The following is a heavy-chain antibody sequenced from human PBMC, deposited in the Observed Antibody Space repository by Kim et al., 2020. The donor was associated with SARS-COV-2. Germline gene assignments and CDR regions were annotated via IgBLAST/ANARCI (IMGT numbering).Heavy chain of an antibody. V-gene: IGHV4-34*01. Sequence: SETLSLTCAVYGGSFSGYYWSWIRQPPGKGLEWIGEINHSGSTNYNPSLKSRVTISVDTSKNQFSLKLSSVTAADTAVYYCARVQIGVVVTDYWGQGTLVTVSS. CDR1: GGSFSGYY. J-gene: IGHJ4*02. CDR3: ARVQIGVVVTDY. CDR2: INHSGST. D-gene: IGHD3-22*01.